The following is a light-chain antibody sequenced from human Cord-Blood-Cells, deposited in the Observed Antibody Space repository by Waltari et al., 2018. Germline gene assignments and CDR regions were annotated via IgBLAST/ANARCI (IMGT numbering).Light chain of an antibody. CDR1: SSAIGGYNY. Sequence: QSALTPPASVSGSPGQSITISCTGTSSAIGGYNYLSWYQQHPGKAPKRMIYDVSTRPSGVSNLFSGSKSGNTASLTISGLKGEDEADYYCSSDTSSSTAVFGGGTQLTVL. CDR3: SSDTSSSTAV. CDR2: DVS. V-gene: IGLV2-14*01. J-gene: IGLJ7*01.